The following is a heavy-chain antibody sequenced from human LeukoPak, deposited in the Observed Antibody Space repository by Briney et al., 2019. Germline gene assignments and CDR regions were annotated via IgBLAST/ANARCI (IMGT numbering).Heavy chain of an antibody. CDR2: INAYKCNT. CDR3: ARDTIFGVVIMDY. Sequence: ASVKVSCKASGYTFTSYCISWVRQAPAQGLEGMGWINAYKCNTNYAQKLRGRVTMPTDTSTSRAYMELRSLRSDDTAVYYCARDTIFGVVIMDYWGQGTLVTVSS. CDR1: GYTFTSYC. D-gene: IGHD3-3*01. J-gene: IGHJ4*02. V-gene: IGHV1-18*01.